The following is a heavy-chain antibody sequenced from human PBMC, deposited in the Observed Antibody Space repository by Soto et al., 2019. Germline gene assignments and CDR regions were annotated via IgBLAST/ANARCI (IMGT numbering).Heavy chain of an antibody. Sequence: SETLSLTCTVSGGSISSSSYYWGWIRQPPGKGLEWIGSIYYSGSTYYNPSLKSRVTISVDTSKNQFSLRLSSVTAADTAVYYCARQGVSIRLVVAAIGQKNGFFRPVDYWGQGTLVTVSS. J-gene: IGHJ4*02. D-gene: IGHD2-15*01. CDR2: IYYSGST. CDR1: GGSISSSSYY. V-gene: IGHV4-39*01. CDR3: ARQGVSIRLVVAAIGQKNGFFRPVDY.